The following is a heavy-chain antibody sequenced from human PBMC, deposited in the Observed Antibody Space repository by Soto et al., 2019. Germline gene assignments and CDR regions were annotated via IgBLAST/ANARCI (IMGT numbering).Heavy chain of an antibody. V-gene: IGHV1-69*06. CDR3: ASCIAAAGPRRDDAFDI. Sequence: QVQLVQSGAEVKKPGSSVTVSCKAAGGTFSSYAISWVRQAPGQGLEWMGGIIPIFGTANYAQKFQGRVTITADKSTSTAYMELSSLRSEDNAVDYCASCIAAAGPRRDDAFDIWGQGTMVTVSS. CDR1: GGTFSSYA. CDR2: IIPIFGTA. D-gene: IGHD6-13*01. J-gene: IGHJ3*02.